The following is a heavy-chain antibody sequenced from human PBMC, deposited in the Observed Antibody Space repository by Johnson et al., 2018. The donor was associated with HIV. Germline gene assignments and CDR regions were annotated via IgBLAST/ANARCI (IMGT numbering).Heavy chain of an antibody. CDR3: AMTKTCRMLRIAFDI. J-gene: IGHJ3*02. D-gene: IGHD5-12*01. CDR1: EFSFSGYW. CDR2: IKQDVSEK. Sequence: VQLVESGGGLVQPGGSLRLSCAASEFSFSGYWMNWVRQAPGKGLEWVANIKQDVSEKYYVDSVKGRFTISSDNAKKSLYLQMNSLRAEDTAVYYGAMTKTCRMLRIAFDIWGQGTMVTVSS. V-gene: IGHV3-7*01.